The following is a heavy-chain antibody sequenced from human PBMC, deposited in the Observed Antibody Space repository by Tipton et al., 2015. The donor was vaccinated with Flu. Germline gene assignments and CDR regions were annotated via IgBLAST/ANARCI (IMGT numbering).Heavy chain of an antibody. CDR2: IYHSGVT. Sequence: TLSLTCAVSGYSISSGYHWGWIRQPPGKGLEWIGNIYHSGVTFYSPSLRSRVTISVDTSKNQFSLNLRSVTAADTAVYYCARRGPTVTTSSGWYFELWGRGALVTVSS. D-gene: IGHD4-17*01. CDR1: GYSISSGYH. J-gene: IGHJ2*01. CDR3: ARRGPTVTTSSGWYFEL. V-gene: IGHV4-38-2*01.